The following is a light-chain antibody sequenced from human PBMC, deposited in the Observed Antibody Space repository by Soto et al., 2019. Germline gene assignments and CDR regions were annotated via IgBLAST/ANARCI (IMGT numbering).Light chain of an antibody. CDR1: QSVYSN. Sequence: EIVMTQSPATLSVSPGERATLSCRASQSVYSNLAWYQQKPGQAPRLLISHASTRATGIPARFSGGGSGTEFTLTISSLQSEDFAVYYCQQYTKWPLTFGGGTKVEIK. CDR3: QQYTKWPLT. V-gene: IGKV3-15*01. J-gene: IGKJ4*01. CDR2: HAS.